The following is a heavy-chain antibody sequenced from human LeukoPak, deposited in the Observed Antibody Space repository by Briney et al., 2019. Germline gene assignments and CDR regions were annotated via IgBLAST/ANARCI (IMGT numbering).Heavy chain of an antibody. J-gene: IGHJ6*02. V-gene: IGHV4-4*07. CDR1: GGSISSYY. CDR3: ARGMIAVAGYYYYYYYGMDV. CDR2: IYTSGST. Sequence: SETLSLTCTVSGGSISSYYWSWIRQPAGKGLEWIGRIYTSGSTNYNPSLKSRVTISVDTSKNQFSLKLSSVTAADTAVYYCARGMIAVAGYYYYYYYGMDVWGQGTTVTVSS. D-gene: IGHD6-19*01.